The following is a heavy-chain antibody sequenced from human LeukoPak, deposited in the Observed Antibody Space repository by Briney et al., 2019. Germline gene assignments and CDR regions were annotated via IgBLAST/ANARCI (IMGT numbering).Heavy chain of an antibody. CDR3: AELGITMIGGV. D-gene: IGHD3-10*02. J-gene: IGHJ6*04. V-gene: IGHV3-7*01. CDR1: GFAFTNYW. CDR2: IMQDGSQQ. Sequence: PGGSLRLSCAASGFAFTNYWMSWVRQAPGKGLEWVANIMQDGSQQYYMDSVKGRFTISRDNAKNPLYLQMSSLRAEDTAVYYRAELGITMIGGVWGKGTTVTISS.